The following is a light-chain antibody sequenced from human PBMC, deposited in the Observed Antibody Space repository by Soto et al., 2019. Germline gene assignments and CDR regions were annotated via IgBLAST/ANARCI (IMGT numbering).Light chain of an antibody. CDR2: GAS. CDR3: ERYNNWRPWT. V-gene: IGKV3-15*01. CDR1: QSVSSN. J-gene: IGKJ1*01. Sequence: EIVMTQSPATLSVSPGQRATLSCRASQSVSSNLAWYQQKPGQAPRLLIYGASTRATGIPARFSGSGSGTDGTLTICSLLSEDFAVYYCERYNNWRPWTFGQGTKVEIK.